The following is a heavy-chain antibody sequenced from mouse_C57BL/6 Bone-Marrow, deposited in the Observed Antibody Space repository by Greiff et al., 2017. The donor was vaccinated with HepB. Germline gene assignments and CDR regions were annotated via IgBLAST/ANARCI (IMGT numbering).Heavy chain of an antibody. CDR3: TRVYYDYDGLAY. V-gene: IGHV1-15*01. J-gene: IGHJ3*01. Sequence: QVHVKQSGAELVRPGASVTLSCKASGYTFTDYEMHWVKQTPVHGLEWIGAIDPETGGTAYNQKFKGKAILTADKSSSTAYMELRSLTSEDSAVYYCTRVYYDYDGLAYWGQGTLVTVSA. CDR2: IDPETGGT. CDR1: GYTFTDYE. D-gene: IGHD2-4*01.